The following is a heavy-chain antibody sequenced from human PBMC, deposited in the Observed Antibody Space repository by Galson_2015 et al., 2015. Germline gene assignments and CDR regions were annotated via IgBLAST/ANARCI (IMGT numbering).Heavy chain of an antibody. J-gene: IGHJ5*02. Sequence: VKVSCKASGYTFTSYGISWVRQAPGQGLEWMGWISAYNGNTNYAQKLQGRVTMTTDTSTSTAYMELRSLRSDDTAVYYCARILGYCSSTSCTGRGWFDPWGQGTLVTVSS. CDR2: ISAYNGNT. CDR1: GYTFTSYG. CDR3: ARILGYCSSTSCTGRGWFDP. V-gene: IGHV1-18*01. D-gene: IGHD2-2*01.